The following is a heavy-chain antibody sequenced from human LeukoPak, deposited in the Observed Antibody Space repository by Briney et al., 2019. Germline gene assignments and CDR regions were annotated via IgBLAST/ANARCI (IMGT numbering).Heavy chain of an antibody. CDR2: ISRRDDYT. V-gene: IGHV3-23*01. J-gene: IGHJ4*02. CDR3: ANDYRSGSFHDF. Sequence: GGSLRLSCAASGFAFSSYAMSWVRQPPGKGLEWVSVISRRDDYTYYADSVKGRFTISRDNSKNTLYLRMNTLRAEDTAVYYCANDYRSGSFHDFWGQGTLVSVSS. CDR1: GFAFSSYA. D-gene: IGHD3-10*01.